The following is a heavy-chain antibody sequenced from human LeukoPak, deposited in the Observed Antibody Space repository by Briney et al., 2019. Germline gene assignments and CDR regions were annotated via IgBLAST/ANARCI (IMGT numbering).Heavy chain of an antibody. D-gene: IGHD3-22*01. CDR3: ARGIPGYFGTSGYYYEY. V-gene: IGHV4-4*02. J-gene: IGHJ4*02. Sequence: GSLRLSCAVSGFTFINYWMSWVRQPPGKGLEWIGEIHHSGSTNYSPSLKSRVTVSVDDSRNEFSLSLSSVSAADTAVYYCARGIPGYFGTSGYYYEYWGQGTLVTVSS. CDR2: IHHSGST. CDR1: GFTFINYW.